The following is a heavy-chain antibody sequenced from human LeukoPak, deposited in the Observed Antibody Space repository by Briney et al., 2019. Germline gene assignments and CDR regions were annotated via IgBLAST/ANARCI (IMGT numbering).Heavy chain of an antibody. CDR1: GGTFSSYA. V-gene: IGHV1-69*04. J-gene: IGHJ6*02. Sequence: GSSVTVSCKASGGTFSSYAISWVRQAPGQGLEWMGRIIPILGIANYAQKFQGRVTITADKSTSTAYMELSSLRSEDTAVYYCAREGTTVENYYYGMDVWGQGTTVTVSS. CDR2: IIPILGIA. CDR3: AREGTTVENYYYGMDV. D-gene: IGHD4-23*01.